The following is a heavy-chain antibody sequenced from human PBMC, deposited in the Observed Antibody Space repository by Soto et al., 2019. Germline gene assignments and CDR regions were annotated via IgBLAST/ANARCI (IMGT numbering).Heavy chain of an antibody. D-gene: IGHD2-15*01. CDR2: IYWDDGK. CDR3: AHSLSSIVVPFDS. V-gene: IGHV2-5*02. CDR1: GFSPSTSGVG. Sequence: QITLKKSDPTLVQPTQTLTLTCTFSGFSPSTSGVGVGWIRQPPGKPLEWLALIYWDDGKRYSPSLKSRLTITKDTSNNQVGLTMAKVDPVGTVTYYCAHSLSSIVVPFDSWGQRTLVTVSS. J-gene: IGHJ4*02.